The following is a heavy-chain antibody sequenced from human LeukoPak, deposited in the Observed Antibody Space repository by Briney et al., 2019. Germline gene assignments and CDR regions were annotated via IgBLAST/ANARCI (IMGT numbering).Heavy chain of an antibody. CDR3: ARVEILTGYGAFDI. CDR2: IYHSGST. CDR1: GGSISSGGYY. J-gene: IGHJ3*02. V-gene: IGHV4-30-2*01. Sequence: EPSQTLSLTCTVSGGSISSGGYYWSWIRQPPGKGLEWIGYIYHSGSTYYNPSLKSRVTISVDRSKNQFSLKLSSVTAADTAVYYCARVEILTGYGAFDIWGQGTMVTVSS. D-gene: IGHD3-9*01.